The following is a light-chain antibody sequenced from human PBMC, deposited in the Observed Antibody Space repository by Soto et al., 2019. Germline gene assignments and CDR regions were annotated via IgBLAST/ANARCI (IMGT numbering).Light chain of an antibody. J-gene: IGLJ2*01. CDR2: DNN. Sequence: QSVLTQPPSVSAAPGQKVTISCSGSSSNVGNNYVSWYQQLPGTAPKLLIYDNNQRPSGIPDRFSGSKSGTSATLGITGLQTGDEADYYCGTWDNSLTGIIFGGGTKVTVL. CDR1: SSNVGNNY. V-gene: IGLV1-51*01. CDR3: GTWDNSLTGII.